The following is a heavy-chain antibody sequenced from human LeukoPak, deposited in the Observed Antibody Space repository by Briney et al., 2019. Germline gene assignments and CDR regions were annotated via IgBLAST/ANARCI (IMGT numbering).Heavy chain of an antibody. CDR3: ARSGSGWFDY. D-gene: IGHD6-19*01. CDR2: IYYGGST. J-gene: IGHJ4*02. V-gene: IGHV4-31*03. CDR1: GGSISSGGYY. Sequence: KASETLSLTCTVSGGSISSGGYYWSWIRQHPGKGLEWIGYIYYGGSTYYKPSLKSRVTISVDTSKNQFSLKLSSVTAADTAVYYCARSGSGWFDYWGQGTLVTVSS.